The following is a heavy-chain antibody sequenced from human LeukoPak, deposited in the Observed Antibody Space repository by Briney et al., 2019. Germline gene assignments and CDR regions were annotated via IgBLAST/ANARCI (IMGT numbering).Heavy chain of an antibody. Sequence: GGSLRLYCAASGFTFDDYGMSWVRQAPGKGLEWVSGINWSGGRTGYADSLKGRFTISRDNAKNTLYLQMNSLRDEDAALYYCARDLTTSDNWGQGTLVTVSS. J-gene: IGHJ4*02. V-gene: IGHV3-20*04. CDR2: INWSGGRT. CDR1: GFTFDDYG. D-gene: IGHD1/OR15-1a*01. CDR3: ARDLTTSDN.